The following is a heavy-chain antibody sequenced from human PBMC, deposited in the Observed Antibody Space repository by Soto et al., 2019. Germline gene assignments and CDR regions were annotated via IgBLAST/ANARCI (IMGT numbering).Heavy chain of an antibody. CDR1: GLTFSTYG. V-gene: IGHV3-33*01. CDR3: ARDPIHGSGLFDA. D-gene: IGHD3-10*01. Sequence: QVQLVESGGGVVQPRRSLRLSCAASGLTFSTYGMHWVRQSPGKGLEWVAFIWYDGINKKYADSVKGRFTISRDNSMNMVFFEMNSLRVEDTAVYHCARDPIHGSGLFDAWGQGTLVIVSS. CDR2: IWYDGINK. J-gene: IGHJ5*02.